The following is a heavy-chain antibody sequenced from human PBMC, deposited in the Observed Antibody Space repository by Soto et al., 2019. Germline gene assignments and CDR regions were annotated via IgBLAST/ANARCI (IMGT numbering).Heavy chain of an antibody. V-gene: IGHV3-23*01. J-gene: IGHJ4*02. Sequence: EVQLLESGGGLVQPGGSLRLSCAASGFTFSNFAVTWVRQAPGKGLEWVSSINAGGSNAYYADSVKGRFTISRDNSKNTLYLQRNSLRADDTAVYYCEKSLRGVMIDFDYWGQGTLVTVSS. CDR3: EKSLRGVMIDFDY. D-gene: IGHD3-10*01. CDR2: INAGGSNA. CDR1: GFTFSNFA.